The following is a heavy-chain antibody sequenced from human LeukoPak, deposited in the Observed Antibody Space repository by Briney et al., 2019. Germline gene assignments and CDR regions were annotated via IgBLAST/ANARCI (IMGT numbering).Heavy chain of an antibody. Sequence: SQTLSLTCAISGDSVSSNSATWNWIRQSPSRGLEWLGRTYYRSKWYNDYAVSVKSRITFNPDTSKNQFSLQLNSVTPEDTAVYYCAREYCSSTTCQSFDYWGQGTLVTASS. D-gene: IGHD2-2*01. CDR1: GDSVSSNSAT. V-gene: IGHV6-1*01. CDR2: TYYRSKWYN. CDR3: AREYCSSTTCQSFDY. J-gene: IGHJ4*02.